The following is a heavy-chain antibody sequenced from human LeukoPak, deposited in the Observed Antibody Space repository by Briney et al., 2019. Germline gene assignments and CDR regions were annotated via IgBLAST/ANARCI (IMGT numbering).Heavy chain of an antibody. CDR3: ATPYYSSGWYHDPKKLDV. CDR1: GYTFTSYG. D-gene: IGHD6-19*01. CDR2: ISAYNGNT. J-gene: IGHJ6*04. Sequence: ASVKVSCKASGYTFTSYGISWVRQAPGQGLEWMGWISAYNGNTNYAQKLQGRVTMTTDTSTSTAYMELRSLRSDDTAVYYCATPYYSSGWYHDPKKLDVRGKGTTVTVSS. V-gene: IGHV1-18*04.